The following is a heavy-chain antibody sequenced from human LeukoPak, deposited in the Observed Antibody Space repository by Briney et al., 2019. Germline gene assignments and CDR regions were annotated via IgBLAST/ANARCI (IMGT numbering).Heavy chain of an antibody. CDR3: ASYGSYYGFDY. CDR1: GGSFSGYY. Sequence: SETLSLTCAVYGGSFSGYYWSWIRQPPGEGLEWIGEINHSGSTNYNPSLKSRVTISVGTSKNQFSLKLSSVTAADTAVYYCASYGSYYGFDYWGQGTLVTVSS. D-gene: IGHD1-26*01. CDR2: INHSGST. V-gene: IGHV4-34*01. J-gene: IGHJ4*02.